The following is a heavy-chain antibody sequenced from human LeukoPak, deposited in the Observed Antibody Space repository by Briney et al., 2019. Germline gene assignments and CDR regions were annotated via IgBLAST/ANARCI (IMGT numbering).Heavy chain of an antibody. CDR1: GFTFGDYA. Sequence: PGGSLRLSCTASGFTFGDYAMSWVRQAPGKGLEWVGFIRSKAYGGTTEYAASVKSRFTISRDDSKSIAYLQMNSLKTEDTAVYYCTRGAGGSYWNYYYYMDVWGKGTTVTVSS. D-gene: IGHD1-26*01. CDR2: IRSKAYGGTT. V-gene: IGHV3-49*04. J-gene: IGHJ6*03. CDR3: TRGAGGSYWNYYYYMDV.